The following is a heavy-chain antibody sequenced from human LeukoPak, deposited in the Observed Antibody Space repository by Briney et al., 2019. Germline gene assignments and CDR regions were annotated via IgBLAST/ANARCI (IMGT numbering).Heavy chain of an antibody. CDR1: GDSISSSNYY. Sequence: SETLSLTCTVSGDSISSSNYYWGWIRQPPGKGPEWIGNIYYSGSTYYNPSLKSRLTILQDTSKNQFSLKLSSVTAADTAVYYCARAKRGYSYGYRRNELPYFFDYWGQGTLVTVSS. V-gene: IGHV4-39*07. CDR3: ARAKRGYSYGYRRNELPYFFDY. CDR2: IYYSGST. D-gene: IGHD5-18*01. J-gene: IGHJ4*02.